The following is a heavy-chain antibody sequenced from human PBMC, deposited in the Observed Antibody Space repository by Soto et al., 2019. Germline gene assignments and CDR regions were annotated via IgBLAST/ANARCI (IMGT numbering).Heavy chain of an antibody. CDR2: IYYSGST. Sequence: PSVTMSLPCTVSGGSTSSDEYYWSWIRQPPGKGLDWIGYIYYSGSTYYNPSLKSRVTLSVDTSENQFSLEVTSVTAADTAVYYCARVLRGYSDHHGANYYYGRDVCGQGTTGTVAS. J-gene: IGHJ6*02. V-gene: IGHV4-30-4*01. D-gene: IGHD5-18*01. CDR3: ARVLRGYSDHHGANYYYGRDV. CDR1: GGSTSSDEYY.